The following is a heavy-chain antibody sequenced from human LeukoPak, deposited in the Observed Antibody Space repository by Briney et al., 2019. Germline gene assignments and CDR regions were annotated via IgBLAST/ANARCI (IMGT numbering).Heavy chain of an antibody. D-gene: IGHD1-14*01. V-gene: IGHV3-7*01. J-gene: IGHJ1*01. CDR2: IKHDGSEK. CDR3: ARDRYFQY. CDR1: GFTFGNYW. Sequence: PGGSLTLSCAASGFTFGNYWMSWVRQAPGKGLEWVANIKHDGSEKHYVDSVKGRFTISRDNAKNTVHLQMNSLRAEDTAVYYCARDRYFQYWGQGTPVTVSS.